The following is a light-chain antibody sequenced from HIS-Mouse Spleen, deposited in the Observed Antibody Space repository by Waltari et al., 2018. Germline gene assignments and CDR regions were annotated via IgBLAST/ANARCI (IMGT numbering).Light chain of an antibody. CDR3: CSYAGSSTWV. J-gene: IGLJ3*02. CDR2: EGS. V-gene: IGLV2-23*01. Sequence: QSALTQPASVSGSPGQSITISCTGTSMDVGSYNLVSLYQQNPGTAPKLMIYEGSKRPSGVSNRFSGSKSGNTASLTISGLQAEDEADYYCCSYAGSSTWVFGGGTKLTVL. CDR1: SMDVGSYNL.